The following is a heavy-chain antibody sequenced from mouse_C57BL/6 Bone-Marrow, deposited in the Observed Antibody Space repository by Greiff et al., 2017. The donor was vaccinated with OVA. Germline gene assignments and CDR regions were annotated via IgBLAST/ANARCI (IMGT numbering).Heavy chain of an antibody. Sequence: EVKLMESGGGLVQSGRSLRLSCATSGFTFSDFYMEWVRQAPGKGLEWIAASRNKANDYTTEYSASVKGRFIVSRDTSQSILYLQMNALRAEDTAIYYCARELDYWGQGTSVTVSS. V-gene: IGHV7-1*01. CDR1: GFTFSDFY. CDR2: SRNKANDYTT. CDR3: ARELDY. J-gene: IGHJ4*01.